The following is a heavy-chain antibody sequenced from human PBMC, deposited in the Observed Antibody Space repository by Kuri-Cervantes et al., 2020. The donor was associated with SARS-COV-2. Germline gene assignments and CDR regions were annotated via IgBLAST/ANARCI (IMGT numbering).Heavy chain of an antibody. CDR3: AREVERIVVVPAAILSIVTSNWFDP. Sequence: SETLSLTCTVSGGSIGSGDYYWSWIRQPPGKGLEWIGYIYYSGSTYYNPSLKSRVTISVDTSKNQFSLKLSSVTAADTAVYYCAREVERIVVVPAAILSIVTSNWFDPWGQGTLVTVSS. D-gene: IGHD2-2*02. J-gene: IGHJ5*02. CDR1: GGSIGSGDYY. V-gene: IGHV4-30-4*08. CDR2: IYYSGST.